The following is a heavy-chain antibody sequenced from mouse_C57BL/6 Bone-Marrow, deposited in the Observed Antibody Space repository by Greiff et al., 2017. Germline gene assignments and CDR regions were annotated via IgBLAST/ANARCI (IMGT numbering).Heavy chain of an antibody. J-gene: IGHJ3*01. V-gene: IGHV5-17*01. Sequence: EVKVVESGGGLVKPGGSLKLSCAASGFTFSDYGMHWVRQAPEKGLEWVAYISSGSSTIYYADTVKGRFTISRDNAKNTLFLQMTSLRSEDTAMYYCARYYYGSSSFAYWGQGTLVTVSA. CDR2: ISSGSSTI. D-gene: IGHD1-1*01. CDR3: ARYYYGSSSFAY. CDR1: GFTFSDYG.